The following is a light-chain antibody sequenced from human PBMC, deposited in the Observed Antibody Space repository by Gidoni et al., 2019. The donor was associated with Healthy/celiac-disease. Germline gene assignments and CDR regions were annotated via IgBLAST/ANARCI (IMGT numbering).Light chain of an antibody. CDR1: QSISSW. Sequence: IQMTQSPSTLSASVGERVTITCPASQSISSWLAWYQQKPGKAPKLRLYQASSLESGVPSRFSGSGSGTEFTLTISSLQPDDFATYYCQQYNSYAWTFGQGTKVEIK. CDR3: QQYNSYAWT. J-gene: IGKJ1*01. V-gene: IGKV1-5*03. CDR2: QAS.